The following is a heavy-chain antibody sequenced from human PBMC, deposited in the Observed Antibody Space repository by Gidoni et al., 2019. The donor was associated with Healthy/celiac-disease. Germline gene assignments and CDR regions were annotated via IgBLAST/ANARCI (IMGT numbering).Heavy chain of an antibody. D-gene: IGHD6-13*01. CDR2: IIPIFGTA. CDR3: ARDRSSSSYYYYGMDV. J-gene: IGHJ6*02. Sequence: QAQLVQSGAEVKKPGSSVKVSCTASGGTFSSYAISWVRQAPGQGREWMGGIIPIFGTANYAQKFQGRVTITADESTSTAYMGLSSLRSEDTAVYYCARDRSSSSYYYYGMDVWGQGTTVTVSS. CDR1: GGTFSSYA. V-gene: IGHV1-69*01.